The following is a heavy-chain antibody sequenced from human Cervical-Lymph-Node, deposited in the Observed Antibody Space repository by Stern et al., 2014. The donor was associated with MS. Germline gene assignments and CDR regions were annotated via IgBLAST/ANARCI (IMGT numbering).Heavy chain of an antibody. CDR1: GFTFSSYG. J-gene: IGHJ6*02. D-gene: IGHD2-15*01. V-gene: IGHV3-30*18. CDR3: AKDFDIYYYYGMDV. Sequence: MQLVESGGSAVQSGRSLRLSCAASGFTFSSYGMYWVRPAPGKGLEWVAVTSYDGSDKSYADSVKGRFTISSGNSNRTLYLQMNSLRAEDTAVYYCAKDFDIYYYYGMDVWGQGTTVTVSS. CDR2: TSYDGSDK.